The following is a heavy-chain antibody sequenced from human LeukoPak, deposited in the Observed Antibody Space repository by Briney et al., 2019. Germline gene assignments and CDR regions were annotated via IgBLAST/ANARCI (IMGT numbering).Heavy chain of an antibody. D-gene: IGHD6-13*01. V-gene: IGHV7-4-1*02. Sequence: ASVKVSCKASGYTFTSYYMHWVRQAPGQGLEWMGWINTNTGNPTYAQGFTGRFVFPLDTSVSTAYLQISSLKAEDTAVYYCARLAAGTSEDYFDYWGQGTLVTVSS. CDR1: GYTFTSYY. CDR2: INTNTGNP. CDR3: ARLAAGTSEDYFDY. J-gene: IGHJ4*02.